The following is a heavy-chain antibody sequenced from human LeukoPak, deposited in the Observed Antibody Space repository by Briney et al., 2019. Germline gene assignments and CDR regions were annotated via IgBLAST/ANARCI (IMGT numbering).Heavy chain of an antibody. CDR3: AGGGHCSSTSCYRHSWFDP. J-gene: IGHJ5*02. CDR2: FSGSGGST. Sequence: PGGSLRLSCAASGFTFSSYAMSWLRQAPGKGLEGVSAFSGSGGSTYYADSVKGRFTISRDNSKNTLYLQMSSLRAEDTAVYYCAGGGHCSSTSCYRHSWFDPWGQGTLVTVSS. CDR1: GFTFSSYA. V-gene: IGHV3-23*01. D-gene: IGHD2-2*02.